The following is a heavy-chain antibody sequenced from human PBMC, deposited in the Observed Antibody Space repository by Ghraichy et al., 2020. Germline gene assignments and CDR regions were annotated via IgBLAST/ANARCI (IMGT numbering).Heavy chain of an antibody. CDR1: GGSISSNY. J-gene: IGHJ4*02. V-gene: IGHV4-59*01. Sequence: SETLSLTCTVSGGSISSNYWSWIRQPPGKGLEWIGYIYSSGNTNSNPSLKSRVTISVDTSKNQLSLRLSSVTAADTAVYYCARGAARDYWGPGILVTVSS. CDR3: ARGAARDY. D-gene: IGHD6-6*01. CDR2: IYSSGNT.